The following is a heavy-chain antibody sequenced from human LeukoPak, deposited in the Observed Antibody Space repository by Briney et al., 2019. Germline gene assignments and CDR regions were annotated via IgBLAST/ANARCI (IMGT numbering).Heavy chain of an antibody. CDR3: ARDGSSSRFPTSPNFDY. J-gene: IGHJ4*02. CDR1: GFTFSSYS. Sequence: GGSLRLSCAASGFTFSSYSMNWVRQAPGKGLEWVSSISSSSSYIYYADSVKGRFTISRDNAKNSLYLQMNSLRAEDTAVYYCARDGSSSRFPTSPNFDYWGQGTLVTVSS. CDR2: ISSSSSYI. V-gene: IGHV3-21*01. D-gene: IGHD6-13*01.